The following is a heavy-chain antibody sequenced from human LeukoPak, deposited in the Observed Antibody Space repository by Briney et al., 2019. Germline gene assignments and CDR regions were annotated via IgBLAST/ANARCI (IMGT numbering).Heavy chain of an antibody. Sequence: GGSLRLSCAASGFTFSSYGMHWVRQAPGKGLEWVAFIRYDGDNKYYADSVEGRFIISRDRSQNMVYLQMNSLRAEDTAIYYCAEDYDVLTELPGDWGQGTLVTVSS. J-gene: IGHJ4*02. D-gene: IGHD3-9*01. CDR2: IRYDGDNK. CDR1: GFTFSSYG. V-gene: IGHV3-30*02. CDR3: AEDYDVLTELPGD.